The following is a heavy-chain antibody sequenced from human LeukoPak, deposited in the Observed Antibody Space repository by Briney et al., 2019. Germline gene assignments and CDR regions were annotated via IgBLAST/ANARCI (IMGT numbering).Heavy chain of an antibody. Sequence: SETLSLTCTVSGGSISSGYWSWIRQPPGKGLEWIGYIYYSGTTNYNPSLKSRVTISVDTSKNQFSLKLSSVTAADTAVYYCARGVYIAAAQYGYWGQGTLVTVSS. V-gene: IGHV4-59*01. J-gene: IGHJ4*02. CDR1: GGSISSGY. CDR2: IYYSGTT. CDR3: ARGVYIAAAQYGY. D-gene: IGHD6-13*01.